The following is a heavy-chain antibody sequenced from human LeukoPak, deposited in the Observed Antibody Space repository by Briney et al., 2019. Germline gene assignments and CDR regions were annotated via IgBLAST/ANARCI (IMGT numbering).Heavy chain of an antibody. J-gene: IGHJ4*02. CDR3: AKDRDYYDSSGYFDY. CDR1: GFTFSTSW. CDR2: INTDGNTR. D-gene: IGHD3-22*01. V-gene: IGHV3-74*01. Sequence: GGSLRLSCATSGFTFSTSWMHWVRQAPGKGLVWVSRINTDGNTRDYADSVKGRFTISRDNAKNTLYLQMNSLRAEDTAVYYCAKDRDYYDSSGYFDYWGQGTLVTVSS.